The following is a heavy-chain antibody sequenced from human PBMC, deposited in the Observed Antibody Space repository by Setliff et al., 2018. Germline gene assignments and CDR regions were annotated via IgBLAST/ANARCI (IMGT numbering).Heavy chain of an antibody. J-gene: IGHJ6*03. CDR2: IYYSGST. Sequence: PSETLSLTCTVSGGSISSSSYYWGWIRQPPGKGLEWIGSIYYSGSTYYNPSLKSRVTISVDTSKNQFSLKLSSVTAADTAVYYCASHALPHYDYSNYEGLYDYYYYMDVWGKGTTVTVSS. CDR3: ASHALPHYDYSNYEGLYDYYYYMDV. D-gene: IGHD4-4*01. V-gene: IGHV4-39*07. CDR1: GGSISSSSYY.